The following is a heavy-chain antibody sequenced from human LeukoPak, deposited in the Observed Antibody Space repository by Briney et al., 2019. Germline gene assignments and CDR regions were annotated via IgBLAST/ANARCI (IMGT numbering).Heavy chain of an antibody. Sequence: PGGSLRLSCAASGFTFSSYGMHWVRQVPGRGLEWVAVIWYDGSNKNYADSVKGRFTISRDNSKNTLYLQMNSPRAEDTAVYYCARDTVTVTAFHLYGMDVWGQGTTVTVSS. CDR2: IWYDGSNK. V-gene: IGHV3-33*01. D-gene: IGHD2-21*02. CDR1: GFTFSSYG. CDR3: ARDTVTVTAFHLYGMDV. J-gene: IGHJ6*02.